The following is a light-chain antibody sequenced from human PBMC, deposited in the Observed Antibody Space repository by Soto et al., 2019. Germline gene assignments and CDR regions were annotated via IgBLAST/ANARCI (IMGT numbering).Light chain of an antibody. V-gene: IGKV1-27*01. CDR2: TAS. CDR3: HKYNSAPFT. J-gene: IGKJ3*01. Sequence: DIQMTQSPSSLSASVGDRVTITCRASQDISNYLAWYQQKPGKVPELLIYTASTLQSGVPSRFSGSGSGTDFTLTISSLQPEDVASYYCHKYNSAPFTFAPGTKVDIK. CDR1: QDISNY.